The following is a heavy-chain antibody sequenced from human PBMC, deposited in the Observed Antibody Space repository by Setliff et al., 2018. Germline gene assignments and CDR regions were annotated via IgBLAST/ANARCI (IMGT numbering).Heavy chain of an antibody. CDR1: GYIFTTYW. CDR2: IYPGDSDT. J-gene: IGHJ4*02. CDR3: ARLTLDTAMFNFFHY. D-gene: IGHD5-18*01. Sequence: RGESLKTSCKGSGYIFTTYWIGWVRQLPGKGLEWMGIIYPGDSDTRYSPSFQGQVTISADKSISTAYLQWSSLKASDTAMYFCARLTLDTAMFNFFHYWGQGTLVTVSS. V-gene: IGHV5-51*01.